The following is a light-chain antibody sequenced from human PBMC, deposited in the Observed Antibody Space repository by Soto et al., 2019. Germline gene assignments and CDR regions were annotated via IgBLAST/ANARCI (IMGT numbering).Light chain of an antibody. CDR2: DVN. Sequence: QSALTQPRSVSGSPGQSVTISCTGTSSDVGGYNYVSWYQQHPGKAPKLMIYDVNRRPSGVPDRFSGSKSGNTASLTISGLQAEDDADYYCCSYAGSYTLAFGGGTKLTVL. V-gene: IGLV2-11*01. J-gene: IGLJ2*01. CDR1: SSDVGGYNY. CDR3: CSYAGSYTLA.